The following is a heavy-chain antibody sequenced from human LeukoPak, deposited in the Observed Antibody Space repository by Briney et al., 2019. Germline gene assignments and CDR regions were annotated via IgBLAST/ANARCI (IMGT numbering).Heavy chain of an antibody. Sequence: SETLSPTCAVYGGSFSGYYWSWIRKPPGKGLETIGEINHSGSTNYNPSLKSRVTISVDTSKNQFSLNVSSVTAADTAVYYCARDNSGIMITFGGVIVDPTRFDPWGQGTLVTVSS. V-gene: IGHV4-34*01. J-gene: IGHJ5*02. CDR3: ARDNSGIMITFGGVIVDPTRFDP. CDR1: GGSFSGYY. CDR2: INHSGST. D-gene: IGHD3-16*02.